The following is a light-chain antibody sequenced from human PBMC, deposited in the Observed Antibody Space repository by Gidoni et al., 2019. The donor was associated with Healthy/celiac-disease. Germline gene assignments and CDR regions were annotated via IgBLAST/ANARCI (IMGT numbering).Light chain of an antibody. J-gene: IGKJ4*01. V-gene: IGKV3-11*01. CDR3: QQRSNWPPALT. CDR2: DAS. Sequence: ENLLTQAPATLSLSPGERATLSCRASQSVSSYLAWYQQKPGQAPRLLIYDASNRATGIPARFSGSGSGTDFTLTISSLEPEDFAVYYCQQRSNWPPALTFGGGTKVEIK. CDR1: QSVSSY.